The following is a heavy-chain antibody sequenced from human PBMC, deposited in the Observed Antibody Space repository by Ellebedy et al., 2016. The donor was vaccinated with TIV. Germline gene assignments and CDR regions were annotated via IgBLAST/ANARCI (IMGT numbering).Heavy chain of an antibody. CDR3: VKARDGGGSVDY. Sequence: GESLKISCAASGFTVSYNHMSWVRQAPGKGLEWVSGIHSSGRTHYADSVKGRFTISRDHSKNTLYLQVDNLRAEDTAVYYCVKARDGGGSVDYWGQGTLVTVSS. CDR2: IHSSGRT. J-gene: IGHJ4*02. D-gene: IGHD5-24*01. V-gene: IGHV3-66*01. CDR1: GFTVSYNH.